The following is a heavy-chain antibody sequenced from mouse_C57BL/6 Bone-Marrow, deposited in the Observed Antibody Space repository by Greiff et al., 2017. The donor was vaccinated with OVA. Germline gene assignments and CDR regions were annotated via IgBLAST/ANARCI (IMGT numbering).Heavy chain of an antibody. Sequence: EVKLMESGAELVRPGASVKLSCTASGFNIKDDYMHWVKQRPEQGLEWIGWIDPENGDTEYASKFQGQATITADTSSNTAYLQLSSLTSEDTAVYYCTTGLRDYCDYWGQGTTLTVSS. CDR1: GFNIKDDY. V-gene: IGHV14-4*01. CDR2: IDPENGDT. CDR3: TTGLRDYCDY. J-gene: IGHJ2*01. D-gene: IGHD2-4*01.